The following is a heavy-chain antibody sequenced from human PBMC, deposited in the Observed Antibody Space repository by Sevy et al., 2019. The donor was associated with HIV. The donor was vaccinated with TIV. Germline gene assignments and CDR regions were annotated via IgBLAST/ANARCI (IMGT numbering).Heavy chain of an antibody. V-gene: IGHV4-61*02. Sequence: SETLSLTCTVSGCSISSDTYYWNWIRQPAGKGLEWIGRIYTSGSTNYNPSLKSRVTISVDTSKNQFSLKLSSVTAADTAVYYCARDRRVRGLIYDRGWYFNLWGRGTLVTVSS. CDR3: ARDRRVRGLIYDRGWYFNL. CDR1: GCSISSDTYY. CDR2: IYTSGST. D-gene: IGHD3-10*01. J-gene: IGHJ2*01.